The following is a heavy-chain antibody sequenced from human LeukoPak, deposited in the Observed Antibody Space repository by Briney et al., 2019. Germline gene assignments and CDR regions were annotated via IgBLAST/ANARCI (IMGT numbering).Heavy chain of an antibody. CDR2: IIPIFGTA. CDR3: ARSYYDSSGYYYMGAFDI. J-gene: IGHJ3*02. CDR1: GYTFTSYS. Sequence: GASVKVSCKASGYTFTSYSISWVRQAPGQGLEWMGGIIPIFGTANYAQKFQGRVTITADESTSTAYMELRSLRSDDTAVYYCARSYYDSSGYYYMGAFDIWGQGTMVTVSS. D-gene: IGHD3-22*01. V-gene: IGHV1-69*13.